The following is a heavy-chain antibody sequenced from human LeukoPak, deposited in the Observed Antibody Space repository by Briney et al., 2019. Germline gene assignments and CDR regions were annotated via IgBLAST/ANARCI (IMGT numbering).Heavy chain of an antibody. J-gene: IGHJ3*02. D-gene: IGHD1-7*01. V-gene: IGHV3-23*01. Sequence: PGGSLRLSCAASGFTFSSYAMSWVRQAPGKGLEWVSAISGSGGSTYYADSVKGRFTISRDNSKNTLYLQMNSLRAEDTATYHCAKDPRTGTTFSATAAFDIWGQGTMVTVSS. CDR2: ISGSGGST. CDR1: GFTFSSYA. CDR3: AKDPRTGTTFSATAAFDI.